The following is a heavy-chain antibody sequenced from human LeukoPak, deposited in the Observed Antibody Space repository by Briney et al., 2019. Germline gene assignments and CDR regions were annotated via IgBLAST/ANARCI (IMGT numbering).Heavy chain of an antibody. V-gene: IGHV7-4-1*02. Sequence: GASVKVSCKASGYTFTSYAMNWVRQAPGQGLEWMGWINTNTGNPTYAQGFTGRFVFSLDTSVSTAYLQISSLKPEATAVYYCARDQYGSSWFSWFDPWGQGTLVTVSS. J-gene: IGHJ5*02. D-gene: IGHD6-13*01. CDR3: ARDQYGSSWFSWFDP. CDR1: GYTFTSYA. CDR2: INTNTGNP.